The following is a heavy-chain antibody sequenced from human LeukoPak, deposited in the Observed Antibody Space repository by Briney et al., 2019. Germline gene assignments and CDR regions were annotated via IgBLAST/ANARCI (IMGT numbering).Heavy chain of an antibody. CDR3: AKDSDLDYGGNSGAFDI. CDR2: ISWNSGSI. D-gene: IGHD4-23*01. J-gene: IGHJ3*02. V-gene: IGHV3-9*03. CDR1: GFTFDDYA. Sequence: GGSLRLSCAASGFTFDDYAMHWVRQAPGKGLEGVSGISWNSGSIGYADSVKGRFTISRDNAKNSLYLQMNSLRAEDMALYYCAKDSDLDYGGNSGAFDIWGQGTMVTVSS.